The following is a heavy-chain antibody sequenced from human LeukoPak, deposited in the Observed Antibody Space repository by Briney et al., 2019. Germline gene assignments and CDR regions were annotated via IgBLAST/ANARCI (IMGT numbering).Heavy chain of an antibody. V-gene: IGHV4-39*01. J-gene: IGHJ4*02. CDR3: ARPGGGDSSGYFDY. Sequence: KPSETLSLTCTVSGGSISSSSNYWGWIRQPPGKGLEWIGSIYYSGSTYYNPSLKSRVTISVDTSKNQFSLKLSSVTAADTAVYYCARPGGGDSSGYFDYWGQGTLVTVSS. CDR1: GGSISSSSNY. D-gene: IGHD3-22*01. CDR2: IYYSGST.